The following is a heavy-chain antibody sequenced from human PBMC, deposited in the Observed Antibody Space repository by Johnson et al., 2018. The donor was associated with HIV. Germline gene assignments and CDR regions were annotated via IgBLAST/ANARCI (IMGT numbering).Heavy chain of an antibody. Sequence: VQLVESGGGVVQPGRSLRLSCAASGFTFSSYAMHWVRQAPGKGLEWVSGINWNGGSTGYEDSVKGRFTISRDNAKNSLYLQMNSLRAEDTALYYCARDYKTEWVGSRRSDAFDIWGQGTMVTVSS. J-gene: IGHJ3*02. CDR3: ARDYKTEWVGSRRSDAFDI. V-gene: IGHV3-20*04. CDR2: INWNGGST. D-gene: IGHD1-26*01. CDR1: GFTFSSYA.